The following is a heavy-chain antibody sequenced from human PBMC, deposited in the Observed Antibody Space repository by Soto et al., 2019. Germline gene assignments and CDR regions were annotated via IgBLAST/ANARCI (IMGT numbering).Heavy chain of an antibody. CDR3: AAGTGYPPAHLGFDP. Sequence: EVQLVQSGAEVKKPGESLRISCKASGHSSTKYWINWVRQMSGKGLEWMGRIDSSGSYVNYSPSFQGHVTISADKSISTAYVQWSSLKASDTAMYYCAAGTGYPPAHLGFDPWGQGTLVTVSS. D-gene: IGHD5-18*01. J-gene: IGHJ5*02. CDR2: IDSSGSYV. V-gene: IGHV5-10-1*03. CDR1: GHSSTKYW.